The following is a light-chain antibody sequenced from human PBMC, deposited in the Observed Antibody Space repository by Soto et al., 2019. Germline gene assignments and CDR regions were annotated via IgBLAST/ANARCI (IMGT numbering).Light chain of an antibody. CDR3: QQSYTIPFT. CDR1: QSISTY. J-gene: IGKJ2*01. V-gene: IGKV1-39*01. CDR2: AAS. Sequence: DIQMTQSPSSLSASVGDRITITCLASQSISTYLNWYHQKPGKAPKLLISAASILQSGVPSRFSGSGSGTDFTLSISSLQPEDFATYFCQQSYTIPFTFGQGTKVDI.